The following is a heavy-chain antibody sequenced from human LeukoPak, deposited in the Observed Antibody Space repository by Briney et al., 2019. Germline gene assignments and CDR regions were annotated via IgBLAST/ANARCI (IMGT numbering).Heavy chain of an antibody. Sequence: GGSLRLSCAASGFTFSSYEMNWVRQTPGKGLEWVSYISSSGGSIYYADSVKGRFTVSRDNAKNSLYLQMNSLRAEDTAVYYCARSPRYSSSWYLGDAFDIWGQGIMVTVSS. CDR2: ISSSGGSI. J-gene: IGHJ3*02. CDR3: ARSPRYSSSWYLGDAFDI. D-gene: IGHD6-13*01. CDR1: GFTFSSYE. V-gene: IGHV3-48*03.